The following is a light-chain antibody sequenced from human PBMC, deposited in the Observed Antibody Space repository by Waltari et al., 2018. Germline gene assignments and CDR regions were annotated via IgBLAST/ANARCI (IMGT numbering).Light chain of an antibody. J-gene: IGLJ2*01. V-gene: IGLV2-23*02. Sequence: QSALTQPASVSGSPGQSITISCTGTSSDVGSYNLVSWYQQHPGKAPKLMIYEVSKRPSGVSNSFSGSKSGNTASLTISGLQAEDEADYYGCSYAGSSVVFGGGTKLTVL. CDR3: CSYAGSSVV. CDR2: EVS. CDR1: SSDVGSYNL.